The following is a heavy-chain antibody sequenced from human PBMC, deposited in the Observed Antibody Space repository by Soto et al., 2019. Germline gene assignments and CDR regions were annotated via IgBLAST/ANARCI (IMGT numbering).Heavy chain of an antibody. CDR1: GHSISSGYY. V-gene: IGHV4-38-2*01. Sequence: SETLSLTCAVSGHSISSGYYWGWIRQPPGKGLEWIGSFYHSGSTYYNPSLKSRVTISVGTSKNQFSLKLSSVTAADTAVYYCARGEYYGSGNYFDYWGQGTLVTAPQ. J-gene: IGHJ4*02. CDR3: ARGEYYGSGNYFDY. CDR2: FYHSGST. D-gene: IGHD3-10*01.